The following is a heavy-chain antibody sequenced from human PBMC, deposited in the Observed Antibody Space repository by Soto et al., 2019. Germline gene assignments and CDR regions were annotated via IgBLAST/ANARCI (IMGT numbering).Heavy chain of an antibody. V-gene: IGHV3-7*01. CDR3: ARDTVPGVNYMDV. J-gene: IGHJ6*03. CDR1: GFTFSSYW. CDR2: IKQDGSEK. D-gene: IGHD2-2*01. Sequence: GGSLRLSCAASGFTFSSYWMSWVRQAPGKGLEWVANIKQDGSEKYYVDSVKGRFTISRDNAKNSLYLQMNSLRAEDTAVYYCARDTVPGVNYMDVWGKGNTVTVSS.